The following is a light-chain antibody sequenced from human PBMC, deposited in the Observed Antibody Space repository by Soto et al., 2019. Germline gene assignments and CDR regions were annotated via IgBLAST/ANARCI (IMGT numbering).Light chain of an antibody. J-gene: IGKJ2*01. CDR2: GAS. CDR3: QLYGSSHMFS. CDR1: QSVSSNY. V-gene: IGKV3-20*01. Sequence: EIVMTQSPGTLSLSPGETATLSCRASQSVSSNYVAWFHQKPGQAPRLLIYGASSRATGVPDRFSASGSGTDFTLTISRLEPEDFAVYYCQLYGSSHMFSFGQGTKLEIK.